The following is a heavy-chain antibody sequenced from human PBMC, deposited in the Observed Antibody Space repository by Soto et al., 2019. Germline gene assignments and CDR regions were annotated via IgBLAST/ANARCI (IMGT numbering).Heavy chain of an antibody. CDR1: GFTFSSYT. D-gene: IGHD2-2*01. V-gene: IGHV3-48*02. CDR2: ISSSSSTI. Sequence: EVQLVESGGDLVQPGGSLRLSCAASGFTFSSYTMNWVRQAPGKGLEWVSYISSSSSTIYYAGSVKGRFTISRDNAKKSPYLQMKSLRDEDTAVYSCARDDIVLLPAGGLDPWGQGTLVTVSS. J-gene: IGHJ5*02. CDR3: ARDDIVLLPAGGLDP.